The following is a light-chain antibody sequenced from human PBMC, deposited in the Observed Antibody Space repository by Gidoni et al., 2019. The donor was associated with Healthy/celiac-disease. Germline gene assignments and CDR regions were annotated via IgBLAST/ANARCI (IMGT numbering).Light chain of an antibody. CDR1: QSISSY. V-gene: IGKV1-39*01. CDR2: AAS. J-gene: IGKJ1*01. Sequence: DIQMTQSPSSLSASVGDRVTITCRASQSISSYLNWYQQKPGKAPNLLIDAASSLQSGVPSRFSGSGSGTDFTLTISRLQPEDFATYYGQQSYSTPPGFGQETKVEIK. CDR3: QQSYSTPPG.